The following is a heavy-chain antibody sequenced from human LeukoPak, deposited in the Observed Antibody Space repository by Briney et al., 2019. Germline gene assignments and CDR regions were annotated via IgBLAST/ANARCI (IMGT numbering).Heavy chain of an antibody. CDR1: GYTFTGYY. Sequence: ASVKVSCKASGYTFTGYYMHWARQAPGQGLEWMGWMNPNSGGTNYAQKFQGRVTMTRDTSISTAYMELSRLRSDDTAVYYCARGFDGLRLKGQYFDYWGQGTLVTVSS. CDR3: ARGFDGLRLKGQYFDY. J-gene: IGHJ4*02. D-gene: IGHD5/OR15-5a*01. CDR2: MNPNSGGT. V-gene: IGHV1-2*02.